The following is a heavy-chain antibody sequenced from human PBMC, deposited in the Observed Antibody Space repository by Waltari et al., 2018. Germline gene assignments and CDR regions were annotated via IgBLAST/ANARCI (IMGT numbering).Heavy chain of an antibody. Sequence: EVQLVESGGGLVQPGGSLRLSCAASGFTFSSYAMSWVRQAPGEGLEWVSAIGGSGGSTYYADSVKGRFTISRDNSKNTLYLQMNSLRAEDTAVYYCAKLEDFWSGYYVDYWGQGTLVTVSS. D-gene: IGHD3-3*01. J-gene: IGHJ4*02. V-gene: IGHV3-23*04. CDR1: GFTFSSYA. CDR2: IGGSGGST. CDR3: AKLEDFWSGYYVDY.